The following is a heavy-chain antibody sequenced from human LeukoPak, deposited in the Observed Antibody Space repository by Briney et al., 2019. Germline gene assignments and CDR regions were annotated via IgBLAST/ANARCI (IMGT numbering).Heavy chain of an antibody. V-gene: IGHV4-34*01. CDR3: ARGGIAARRGGSYMDV. D-gene: IGHD6-6*01. Sequence: SETLSLTCAVYGGSFSGYYWSWIRQPPGKGLDWIGEINHSGSTNYNPSLKSRVTISVDTSKNQFSLKLSSVTAADTAVYYCARGGIAARRGGSYMDVWGKGTTVTVSS. CDR1: GGSFSGYY. J-gene: IGHJ6*03. CDR2: INHSGST.